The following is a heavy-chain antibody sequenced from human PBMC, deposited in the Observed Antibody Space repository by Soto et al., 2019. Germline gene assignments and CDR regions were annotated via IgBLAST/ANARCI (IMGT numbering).Heavy chain of an antibody. CDR3: ARDQVVTIFSGYYYYGMDV. J-gene: IGHJ6*02. CDR1: GGTFSSYA. D-gene: IGHD3-9*01. CDR2: IIPIFGTA. Sequence: QVQLVQSGAEVKKPGSSVKVSCKASGGTFSSYAISWVRQAPGQGLEWMGGIIPIFGTANYAQKFQGRVTFTADESTSTAYMELSSLRSEDTAVYYCARDQVVTIFSGYYYYGMDVWGQGTTVTVSS. V-gene: IGHV1-69*01.